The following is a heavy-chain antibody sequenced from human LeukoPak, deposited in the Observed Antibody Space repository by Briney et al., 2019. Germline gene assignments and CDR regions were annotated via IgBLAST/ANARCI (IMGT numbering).Heavy chain of an antibody. Sequence: SETLSLTCTVSGGSISSYYWSWIRQPPGKGLEWIGYIYYSGSTNYNPSLKSRVTISVDTSKNQFSLKLSPVTAADTAVYYCARHSRAPGYYYYGMDVWGQGTTVTVSS. CDR3: ARHSRAPGYYYYGMDV. V-gene: IGHV4-59*08. D-gene: IGHD6-13*01. CDR1: GGSISSYY. CDR2: IYYSGST. J-gene: IGHJ6*02.